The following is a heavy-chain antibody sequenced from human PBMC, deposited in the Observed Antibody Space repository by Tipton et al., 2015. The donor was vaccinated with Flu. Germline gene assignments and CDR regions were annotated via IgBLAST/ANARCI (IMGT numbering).Heavy chain of an antibody. CDR2: IIPISGTT. CDR1: GGTFSAYS. Sequence: QSGPEVKRPGSPVKVSCKTSGGTFSAYSISWVRQAPGQGLEWVGRIIPISGTTNYAQKFQGRVAITADESTGTAYMDLSSLRYDDTAVFYCARHETYSDILSGPFDYWGQGTLLTVSS. D-gene: IGHD3-9*01. V-gene: IGHV1-69*15. CDR3: ARHETYSDILSGPFDY. J-gene: IGHJ4*02.